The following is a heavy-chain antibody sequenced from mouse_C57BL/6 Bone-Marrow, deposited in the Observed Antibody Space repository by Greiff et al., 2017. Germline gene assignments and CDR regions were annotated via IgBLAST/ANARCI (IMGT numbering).Heavy chain of an antibody. CDR2: IYPGSGST. J-gene: IGHJ1*03. V-gene: IGHV1-55*01. D-gene: IGHD1-1*01. CDR3: ARRDYGSSPFDV. CDR1: GYTFTSYW. Sequence: QVHVKQPGAELVKPGASVKMSCKASGYTFTSYWITWVKQRPGQGLEWIGDIYPGSGSTNYNEKFKSKATLTVDTSSSTAYMQLSSLTSEDSAVYYCARRDYGSSPFDVWGTGTTVTVSS.